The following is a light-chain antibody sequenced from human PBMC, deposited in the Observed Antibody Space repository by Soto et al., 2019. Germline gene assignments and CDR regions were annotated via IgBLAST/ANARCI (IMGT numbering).Light chain of an antibody. J-gene: IGKJ1*01. CDR1: QSAGTN. CDR3: QQYKQWPIT. V-gene: IGKV3-15*01. CDR2: GAF. Sequence: ELVMTQSPATLTVSPGERATLSCTASQSAGTNLAWYQQTPGQAPRLLSHGAFTRATGIPARVSGSGSGTECTLTISSLQSEDLAVFYCQQYKQWPITFGQGTKVDIK.